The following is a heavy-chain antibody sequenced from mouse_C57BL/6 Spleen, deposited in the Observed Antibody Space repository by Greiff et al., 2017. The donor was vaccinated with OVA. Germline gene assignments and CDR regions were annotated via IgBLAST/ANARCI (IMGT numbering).Heavy chain of an antibody. CDR2: IYPGDGDT. D-gene: IGHD2-1*01. Sequence: QVQLQQSGPELVKPGASVKISCKASGYAFSSSWMNWVKQRPGKGLEWIGRIYPGDGDTNYNGKFKGKATLTADKSSSTAYMQLSSLTSEDSAVYFCANLLPSDYWGQGTSVTVSS. V-gene: IGHV1-82*01. CDR3: ANLLPSDY. CDR1: GYAFSSSW. J-gene: IGHJ4*01.